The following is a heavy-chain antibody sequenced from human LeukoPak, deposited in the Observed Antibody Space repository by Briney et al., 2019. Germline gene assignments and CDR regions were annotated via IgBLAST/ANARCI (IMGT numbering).Heavy chain of an antibody. V-gene: IGHV3-7*01. J-gene: IGHJ3*02. CDR1: GFPFTSHW. CDR3: ARGWFGDDAFDI. D-gene: IGHD3-10*01. Sequence: GGSLRLSCAASGFPFTSHWLSWFRQSPGKGLEWVANIKQDGSEKYYVDSVKGRFTISRDNAKNSLYLQMNSLRAEDTAVYYCARGWFGDDAFDIWGQGTMVTVSS. CDR2: IKQDGSEK.